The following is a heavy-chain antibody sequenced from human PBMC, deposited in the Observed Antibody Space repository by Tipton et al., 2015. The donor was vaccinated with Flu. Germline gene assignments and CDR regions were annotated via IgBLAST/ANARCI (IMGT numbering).Heavy chain of an antibody. V-gene: IGHV4-4*07. D-gene: IGHD3-10*01. CDR2: MYTSGTT. CDR1: GGSISSFY. Sequence: TLSLTCTVSGGSISSFYWSWIRQPAGKGLEWIGRMYTSGTTKYNPSLKSRVTMSVDTTKNQFSLNLKSVTAADTAVYYCARDRGWLASLDYWGQGILVTVSS. J-gene: IGHJ4*02. CDR3: ARDRGWLASLDY.